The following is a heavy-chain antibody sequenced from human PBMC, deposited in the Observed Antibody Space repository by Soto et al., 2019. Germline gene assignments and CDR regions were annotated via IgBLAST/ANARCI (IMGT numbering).Heavy chain of an antibody. CDR3: ATSGSSTWYRGWFDP. D-gene: IGHD6-13*01. V-gene: IGHV4-39*01. Sequence: SETLSLTCTVSGGSISSSSYYWGWIRQPPGKGLEWIGSIYYSGSTYYNPSLKSRVTISVDTSKNQFSLKLNSVSAADTAVYYCATSGSSTWYRGWFDPWGQGTLVTVSS. CDR1: GGSISSSSYY. CDR2: IYYSGST. J-gene: IGHJ5*02.